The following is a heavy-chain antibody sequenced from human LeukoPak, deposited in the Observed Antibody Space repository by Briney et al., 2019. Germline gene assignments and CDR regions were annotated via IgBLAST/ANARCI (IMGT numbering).Heavy chain of an antibody. CDR3: ARSSSGWYQMDY. D-gene: IGHD6-19*01. Sequence: QPGGSLRLSCAASGFTFSSYWMHWVRQAPGKGLVWVSRINSDGSSTNYADSVKGRFTISRDNAENSLYLQMNSLRAEDTAVYYCARSSSGWYQMDYWGQGTLVTVSS. CDR2: INSDGSST. J-gene: IGHJ4*02. CDR1: GFTFSSYW. V-gene: IGHV3-74*01.